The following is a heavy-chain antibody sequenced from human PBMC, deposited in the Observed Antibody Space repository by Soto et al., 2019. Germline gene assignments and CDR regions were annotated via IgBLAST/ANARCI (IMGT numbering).Heavy chain of an antibody. J-gene: IGHJ6*03. CDR2: ICNSGTT. CDR1: GGSIRSYC. Sequence: QVQLQESGPTLVKPSETLSLTCTVSGGSIRSYCWTWIRQPPGEGLEWSGGICNSGTTNYNPSLKSRVANSIDPQQNQSSLHLSSVTVADTAFYCCAGGGSIVVATRRLMDVWGKGTTVTVSS. CDR3: AGGGSIVVATRRLMDV. V-gene: IGHV4-59*03. D-gene: IGHD3-22*01.